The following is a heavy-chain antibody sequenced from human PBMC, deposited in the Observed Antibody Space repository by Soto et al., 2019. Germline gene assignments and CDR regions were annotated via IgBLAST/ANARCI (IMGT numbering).Heavy chain of an antibody. CDR3: ARHYNTGAFFDY. CDR2: VSYSGST. CDR1: GGSISSSHY. D-gene: IGHD1-20*01. V-gene: IGHV4-39*01. Sequence: QLQLQESGPGLVKSSETLSLTCTVSGGSISSSHYWGWIRQPPGKGLEWIGSVSYSGSTYYNPSFKSRVTISGDTSKNQFSLKVNSMTATDTAVYYCARHYNTGAFFDYWGQGTLVTVSS. J-gene: IGHJ4*02.